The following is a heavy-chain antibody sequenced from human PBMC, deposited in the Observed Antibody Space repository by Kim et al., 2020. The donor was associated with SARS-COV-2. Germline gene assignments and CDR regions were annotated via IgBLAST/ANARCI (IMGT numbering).Heavy chain of an antibody. J-gene: IGHJ6*02. Sequence: GGSLRLSCAASGFTFDTYAMSWVRQAPGKGLEWVSVISGEASNKFYADSVRGRFTISRDNSKNTLFLQMNSLRDEDTALYYCAKMGIMDGYNYFYYYAMDVWGQGTPVTVSS. CDR2: ISGEASNK. V-gene: IGHV3-23*01. CDR3: AKMGIMDGYNYFYYYAMDV. D-gene: IGHD5-18*01. CDR1: GFTFDTYA.